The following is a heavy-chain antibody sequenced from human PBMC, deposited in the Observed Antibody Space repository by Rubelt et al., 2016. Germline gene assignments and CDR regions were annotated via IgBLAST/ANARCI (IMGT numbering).Heavy chain of an antibody. V-gene: IGHV1-69*13. J-gene: IGHJ4*02. CDR3: ARLLGTVVTQ. Sequence: QVQLVQSGAEVKKPGASVKVSCKASGGTFSSYAISWVRQAPGQGLEWMGGITPIFGTANYEQRFQGRGAITADKSTSTAYMELSSLRSEDTAVYYCARLLGTVVTQWGQGTLVTVSS. CDR1: GGTFSSYA. D-gene: IGHD4-23*01. CDR2: ITPIFGTA.